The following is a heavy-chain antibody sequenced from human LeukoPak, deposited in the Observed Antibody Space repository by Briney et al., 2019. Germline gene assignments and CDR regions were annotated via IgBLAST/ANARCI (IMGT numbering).Heavy chain of an antibody. CDR3: ARGGYTYGFDTFDI. D-gene: IGHD5-18*01. V-gene: IGHV4-4*02. Sequence: SGTLSLTCAVSGGSISSSNWWTWVRQPPGKGLEWIGEINHSGSTNYNPSLKSRVTISVDTSKNHFSLNLSSVTAADTAVYYCARGGYTYGFDTFDIWGQGTMVTVSS. J-gene: IGHJ3*02. CDR1: GGSISSSNW. CDR2: INHSGST.